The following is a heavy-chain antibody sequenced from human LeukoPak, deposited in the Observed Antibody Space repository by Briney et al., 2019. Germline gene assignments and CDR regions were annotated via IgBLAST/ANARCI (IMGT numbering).Heavy chain of an antibody. J-gene: IGHJ4*02. Sequence: SETLSLTCTVSGGSISSYYWSWIRQPPGKGLEWIGYIYYSGSTNYNPSLKSRVTISVDTSKNQFSLKLSSVTAADTAVYYCARETYYYDSSGSNKAYYFDYWGQGTLVTVSS. CDR2: IYYSGST. CDR3: ARETYYYDSSGSNKAYYFDY. V-gene: IGHV4-59*01. CDR1: GGSISSYY. D-gene: IGHD3-22*01.